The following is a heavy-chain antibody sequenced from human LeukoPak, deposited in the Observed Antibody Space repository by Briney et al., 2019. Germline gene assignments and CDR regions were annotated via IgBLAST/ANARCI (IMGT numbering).Heavy chain of an antibody. V-gene: IGHV4-34*01. CDR3: ARGPDILTGYYDY. D-gene: IGHD3-9*01. CDR2: INHSGST. Sequence: SETLSLTCAVYGGSFSGYYWSWIRQPPGKGLEWIGEINHSGSTNYNPSLKSRVTISVDTTKNQFFLKLSSVTAADTAVYYCARGPDILTGYYDYWGQGTLVTVSS. J-gene: IGHJ4*02. CDR1: GGSFSGYY.